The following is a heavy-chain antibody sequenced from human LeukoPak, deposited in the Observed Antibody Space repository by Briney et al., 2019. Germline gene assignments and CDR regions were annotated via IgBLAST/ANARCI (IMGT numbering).Heavy chain of an antibody. D-gene: IGHD5-18*01. V-gene: IGHV3-7*03. Sequence: ETLSLTCTVSGGSISSGGYYWSWVRQAPGKGLEWVANIKQDGGEKFYVDSVKGRFTISKDNAKNSLYLQMNSLRAEDTAVYYCAKEVWVQLWLRGTHFDYWGQGTLVTVSS. J-gene: IGHJ4*02. CDR3: AKEVWVQLWLRGTHFDY. CDR2: IKQDGGEK. CDR1: GGSISSGGYY.